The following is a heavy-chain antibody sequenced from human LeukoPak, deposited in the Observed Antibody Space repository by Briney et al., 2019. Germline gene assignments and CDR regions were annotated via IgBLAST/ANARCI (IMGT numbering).Heavy chain of an antibody. CDR1: GYSINNYW. D-gene: IGHD2-15*01. CDR3: ARQEYCSGGSCYTWFDP. Sequence: GESLKISCKGSGYSINNYWIGWVRQMPGKGLEWMGIIYPADSDIRYSPSFQGQVTISADKSISTAYLEWSSLKASDTAMYYCARQEYCSGGSCYTWFDPWGQGTLVTVSS. CDR2: IYPADSDI. J-gene: IGHJ5*02. V-gene: IGHV5-51*01.